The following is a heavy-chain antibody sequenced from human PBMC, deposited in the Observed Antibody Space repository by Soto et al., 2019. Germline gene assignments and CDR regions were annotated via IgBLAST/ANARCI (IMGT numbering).Heavy chain of an antibody. CDR2: INPSGGST. CDR3: AREVAQLWSYYGMDV. Sequence: EASVKVSCKASGYTFTSYYMHWVRQAPGQGLEWMGIINPSGGSTSYAQKFQGRVTMTRDTSTSTVYMELSSLRSEDTAVYYCAREVAQLWSYYGMDVWGQGTTVTVSS. D-gene: IGHD5-18*01. J-gene: IGHJ6*02. CDR1: GYTFTSYY. V-gene: IGHV1-46*01.